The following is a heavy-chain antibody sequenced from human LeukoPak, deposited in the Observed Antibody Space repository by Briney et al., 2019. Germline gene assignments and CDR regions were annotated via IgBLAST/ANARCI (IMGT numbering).Heavy chain of an antibody. CDR2: INPNSGGT. Sequence: ASVKVSCKASGYTFTGYYMHWVRQAPGQGLEWMGWINPNSGGTNYAQKFQGRVTMTRDTSISTAYMELSRLRSDDTAVYYCARGGEKYQGGYYGMDVWGQGTTVTVSS. V-gene: IGHV1-2*02. CDR3: ARGGEKYQGGYYGMDV. CDR1: GYTFTGYY. J-gene: IGHJ6*02. D-gene: IGHD3-16*01.